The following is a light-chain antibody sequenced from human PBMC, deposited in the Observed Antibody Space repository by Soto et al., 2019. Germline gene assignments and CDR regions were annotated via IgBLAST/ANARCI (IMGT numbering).Light chain of an antibody. J-gene: IGKJ1*01. CDR1: QSLSGT. V-gene: IGKV3-11*01. Sequence: EIVLTQSPATLALSPGERATLSCRASQSLSGTLAWFQHKPGPPHRLLIYGASNRATGIPARFSASGSGTDFTLTISSLEPEDFAVYYCQQRTLWPRTFGQGTKVEIK. CDR2: GAS. CDR3: QQRTLWPRT.